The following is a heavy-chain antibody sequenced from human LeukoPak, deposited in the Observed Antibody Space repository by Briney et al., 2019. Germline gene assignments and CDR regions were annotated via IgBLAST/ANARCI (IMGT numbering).Heavy chain of an antibody. CDR3: AREFVQWEPDY. Sequence: SETLSLTCAVYGGSFSGYYWSWIRQPPGKGLEWIGSIYYSGSTYYNPSLKSRVTILVDTSKNQFSLKLSSVTAADTAVYYCAREFVQWEPDYWGQGTLVTVSS. J-gene: IGHJ4*02. CDR2: IYYSGST. CDR1: GGSFSGYY. D-gene: IGHD1-26*01. V-gene: IGHV4-34*01.